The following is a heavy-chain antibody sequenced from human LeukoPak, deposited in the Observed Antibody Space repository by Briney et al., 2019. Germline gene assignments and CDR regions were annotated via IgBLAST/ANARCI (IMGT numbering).Heavy chain of an antibody. Sequence: SETLSLTCAVYGGSFSGYYWSWIRQPPGKGLEWIGEINHSGSTNYNPSLKSRVTISVDTSKNQFSLQLNSVTPEDTAVYYCAREESQWLVGGYDAFDIWGQGTMVTVSS. D-gene: IGHD6-19*01. CDR2: INHSGST. CDR1: GGSFSGYY. CDR3: AREESQWLVGGYDAFDI. V-gene: IGHV4-34*01. J-gene: IGHJ3*02.